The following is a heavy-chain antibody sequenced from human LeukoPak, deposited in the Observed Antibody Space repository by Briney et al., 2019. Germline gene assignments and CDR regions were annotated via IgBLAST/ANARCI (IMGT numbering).Heavy chain of an antibody. CDR2: IIPILGIA. D-gene: IGHD6-19*01. J-gene: IGHJ4*02. CDR3: ARVFPSSGWYNLYY. CDR1: AGTISSCN. V-gene: IGHV1-69*02. Sequence: SAKIPCKASAGTISSCNISWVRQAPGQGLEWMGRIIPILGIANYAQKFQGRVTITADKSTSTAYMELSSLRSEDTAVYYCARVFPSSGWYNLYYWGLGTLVTVSS.